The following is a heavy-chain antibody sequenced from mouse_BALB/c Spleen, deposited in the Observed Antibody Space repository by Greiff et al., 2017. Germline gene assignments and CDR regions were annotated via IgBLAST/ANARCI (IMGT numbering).Heavy chain of an antibody. CDR3: ESLGEY. D-gene: IGHD4-1*01. J-gene: IGHJ2*01. CDR2: IDTSDSYT. V-gene: IGHV1-69*01. Sequence: QVQLQQPGAELVMPGASVKMSCKASGYTFTDYWMHWVKQRPGQGLEWIGAIDTSDSYTSYNQKFKGKATLTVDESSSTAYMQLSSLTSEDSAVYYCESLGEYWGQGTTLTVSS. CDR1: GYTFTDYW.